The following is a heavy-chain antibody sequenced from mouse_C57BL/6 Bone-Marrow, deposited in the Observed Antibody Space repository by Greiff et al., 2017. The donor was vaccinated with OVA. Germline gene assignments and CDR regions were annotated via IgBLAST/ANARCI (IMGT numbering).Heavy chain of an antibody. CDR2: IYPRSGNT. CDR1: GYTFTSYG. CDR3: APPFYYYGNWYFDV. D-gene: IGHD1-1*01. J-gene: IGHJ1*03. Sequence: QVQLQQSGAELARPGASVKLSCKASGYTFTSYGISWVKQRTGQGLEWIGEIYPRSGNTYYNEKFKGKATLTADKSSSTAYMELRSLTSEDSAVYFCAPPFYYYGNWYFDVWGTGTTVTVSS. V-gene: IGHV1-81*01.